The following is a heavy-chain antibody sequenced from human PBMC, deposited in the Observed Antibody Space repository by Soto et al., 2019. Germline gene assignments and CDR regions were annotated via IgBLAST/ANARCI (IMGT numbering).Heavy chain of an antibody. CDR2: IYHGGST. J-gene: IGHJ4*02. CDR1: GGSISSSNW. Sequence: QVQLQESGPGLVKPSGTLSLTCAVSGGSISSSNWWSWVRQPPGKGLEWIGEIYHGGSTVYNPSLKSRVTISVDKSNNQFYLKLTSVTAEDTAVYYCARARIAVAATAEFDCWGQGTLVTVSA. V-gene: IGHV4-4*02. CDR3: ARARIAVAATAEFDC. D-gene: IGHD6-19*01.